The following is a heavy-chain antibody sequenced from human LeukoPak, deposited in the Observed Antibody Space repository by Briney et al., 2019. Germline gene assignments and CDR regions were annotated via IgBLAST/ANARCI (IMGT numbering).Heavy chain of an antibody. Sequence: SETLSLTCTVSSGSVSSDNYYWTWIRQPPGKGLEWIGYIYYNGSPNYNPSLKSRVTISVDTSKNHFSLKLGSVTAADTAVYYCARGVRGRGCLDSWGQGTLVTVSS. CDR1: SGSVSSDNYY. J-gene: IGHJ5*01. D-gene: IGHD3-10*01. V-gene: IGHV4-61*03. CDR3: ARGVRGRGCLDS. CDR2: IYYNGSP.